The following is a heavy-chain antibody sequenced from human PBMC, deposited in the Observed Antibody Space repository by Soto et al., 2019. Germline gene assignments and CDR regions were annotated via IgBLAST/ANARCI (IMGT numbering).Heavy chain of an antibody. J-gene: IGHJ3*01. D-gene: IGHD3-10*01. V-gene: IGHV2-5*02. Sequence: QITLKESGPTLVKPTQTLTLTCTFSGFSLSTSGVGVGWIRQPPGKALEWLALLFWDDDKRYSPSLKSRLTLHKDTSQNQVLLSSSYMDPVDTSTYYCAQGVDAHRGGSQAFDVWGQGTMVTVSS. CDR2: LFWDDDK. CDR3: AQGVDAHRGGSQAFDV. CDR1: GFSLSTSGVG.